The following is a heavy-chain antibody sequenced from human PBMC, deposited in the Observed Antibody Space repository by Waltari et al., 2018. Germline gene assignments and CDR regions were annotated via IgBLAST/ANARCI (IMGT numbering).Heavy chain of an antibody. CDR3: AKAPGIAAAGSFDY. J-gene: IGHJ4*02. D-gene: IGHD6-13*01. CDR2: IWYDGSNK. V-gene: IGHV3-30*18. CDR1: GFTFSSYG. Sequence: QVQLVESGGGVVQPGRSLRLSCAASGFTFSSYGMLWVRQAPGKGLEWLAVIWYDGSNKYYADSVKGRFTISRDNSKNTLYLQMNSLRAEDTAMYYCAKAPGIAAAGSFDYWGQGTLVTVSS.